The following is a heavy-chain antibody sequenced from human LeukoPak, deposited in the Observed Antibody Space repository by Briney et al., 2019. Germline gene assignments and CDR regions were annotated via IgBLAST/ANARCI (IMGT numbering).Heavy chain of an antibody. Sequence: ASVKVSCKASGGTFSSYAISWVRQAPGQGLEWMGGIIPIFGTANYAQKFQGRVTITADKSTSTAYMELSSLRSEDTAVYYCARQTVRFDYYYYMDGWGKGTTVTVSS. CDR1: GGTFSSYA. V-gene: IGHV1-69*06. J-gene: IGHJ6*03. D-gene: IGHD3-10*02. CDR2: IIPIFGTA. CDR3: ARQTVRFDYYYYMDG.